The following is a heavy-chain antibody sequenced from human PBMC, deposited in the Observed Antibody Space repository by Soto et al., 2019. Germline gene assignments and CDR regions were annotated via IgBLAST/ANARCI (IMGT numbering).Heavy chain of an antibody. CDR1: GGTFSSYA. J-gene: IGHJ6*02. D-gene: IGHD6-25*01. CDR2: IIPIFGTA. CDR3: AIRQYFGYNMDV. V-gene: IGHV1-69*01. Sequence: QVQLVQSGAEVKKPGSSVKVSCKASGGTFSSYAINWVRQAPGQGLEWMGGIIPIFGTANYAQKFQGRVRITGDEYTSTAYMDLSSLRSEGTDVYYCAIRQYFGYNMDVLGQGTTVTVSS.